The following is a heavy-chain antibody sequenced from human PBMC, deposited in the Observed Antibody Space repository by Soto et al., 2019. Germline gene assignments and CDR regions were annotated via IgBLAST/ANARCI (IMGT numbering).Heavy chain of an antibody. J-gene: IGHJ4*02. CDR3: ARDRGIVGATDFDY. V-gene: IGHV1-3*01. Sequence: GASVKVSCKASGYTFTSYPTHWVRQAPGQRLEWMGWINVGNGDTKYSRKFQGRVTITRDTSATTADMELSSLRSQDTAVYYCARDRGIVGATDFDYWGRGTLVTVSS. CDR1: GYTFTSYP. D-gene: IGHD1-26*01. CDR2: INVGNGDT.